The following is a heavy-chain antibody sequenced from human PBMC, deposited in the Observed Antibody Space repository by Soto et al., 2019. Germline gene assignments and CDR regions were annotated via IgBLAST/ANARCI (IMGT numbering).Heavy chain of an antibody. CDR1: GFTFSNAW. CDR3: TTALYDFWSYYYYGMDV. V-gene: IGHV3-15*07. Sequence: GGSLRLSCAASGFTFSNAWMNWVRQAPGKGLEWVGRIKSKTDGGTTDYAAPVEGRFTISRDDSKNTLYLQMNSLKTEDTAVYYCTTALYDFWSYYYYGMDVWGQGTTVTVSS. J-gene: IGHJ6*02. D-gene: IGHD3-3*01. CDR2: IKSKTDGGTT.